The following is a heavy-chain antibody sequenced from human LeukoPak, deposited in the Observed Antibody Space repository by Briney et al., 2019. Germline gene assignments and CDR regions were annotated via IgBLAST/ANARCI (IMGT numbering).Heavy chain of an antibody. Sequence: GGSLRLSCAASGFTFSDHYIDWVRQAPGKGLEWVGRTRNKANSYTTEYAASVKGRFTISRDDSKNSLYLQMNSLKTEDTAVYYCARYSGYDSPFDYWAQGTLVTVSS. D-gene: IGHD5-12*01. CDR3: ARYSGYDSPFDY. V-gene: IGHV3-72*01. CDR2: TRNKANSYTT. J-gene: IGHJ4*02. CDR1: GFTFSDHY.